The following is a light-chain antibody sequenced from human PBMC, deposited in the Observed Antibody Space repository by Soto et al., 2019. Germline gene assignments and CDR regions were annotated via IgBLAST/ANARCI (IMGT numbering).Light chain of an antibody. J-gene: IGLJ3*02. CDR3: QVWDSSTAAWV. Sequence: SYELTQPLSVSVALGQTARITCGGNNIGSKNVHWYPHKPGQAPVLVIYRDVNRPSGIPARFSGSNSGNTATLTISRAQAGDEADYYCQVWDSSTAAWVFGGGTKLTVL. CDR1: NIGSKN. V-gene: IGLV3-9*01. CDR2: RDV.